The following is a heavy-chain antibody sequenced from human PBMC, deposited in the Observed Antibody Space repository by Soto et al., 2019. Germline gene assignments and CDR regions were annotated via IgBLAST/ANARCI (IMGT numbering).Heavy chain of an antibody. CDR3: AKPPRSRFEEWLFDY. CDR1: GFTFSSYA. V-gene: IGHV3-23*01. J-gene: IGHJ4*02. D-gene: IGHD3-3*01. CDR2: ISGSGGST. Sequence: GGSLRLSCAASGFTFSSYAMSWVRQAPGKGLEWVSAISGSGGSTYYADSVKGRFTISRDNSKNTLYLQMNSLRAEDTAVYYCAKPPRSRFEEWLFDYWGQGTLVTVSS.